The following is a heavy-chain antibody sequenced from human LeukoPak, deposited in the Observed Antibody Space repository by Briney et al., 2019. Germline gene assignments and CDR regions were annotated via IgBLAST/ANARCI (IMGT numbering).Heavy chain of an antibody. CDR3: ARTAAAGTEHDAFDI. D-gene: IGHD6-13*01. V-gene: IGHV5-51*01. CDR2: IYPDDSDT. CDR1: GYSFASYW. Sequence: GESLKLSCKGSGYSFASYWIGWVRQMPGKGLEWMGIIYPDDSDTRYSPSFQGQVTISADKSISTAYLQWSSLKASDTAMYYCARTAAAGTEHDAFDIWGQGTMVTVSS. J-gene: IGHJ3*02.